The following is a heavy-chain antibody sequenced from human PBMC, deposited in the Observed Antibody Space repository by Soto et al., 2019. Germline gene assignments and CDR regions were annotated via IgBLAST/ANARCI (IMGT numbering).Heavy chain of an antibody. CDR1: GYTFTSYD. CDR3: ARGRRDIVVVPAAGKNYYYYYMDV. V-gene: IGHV1-8*01. Sequence: ASVKVSCKASGYTFTSYDINWVRQATGQGLEWMGWMNPNSGNTGYAQKFQGRVTMTRNTSISTAYMELSSLRSEDTAVYYCARGRRDIVVVPAAGKNYYYYYMDVWGKGTTVTVSS. CDR2: MNPNSGNT. J-gene: IGHJ6*03. D-gene: IGHD2-2*01.